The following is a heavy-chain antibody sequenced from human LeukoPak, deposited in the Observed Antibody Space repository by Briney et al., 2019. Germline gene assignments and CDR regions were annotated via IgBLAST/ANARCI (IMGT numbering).Heavy chain of an antibody. D-gene: IGHD6-19*01. Sequence: GASVKVPCKASGYTFTGYYMHWVRQAPGQGLEWMGWINPNSGGTNYAQKFQGRVTMTRDTSISTAYMELSRLRSDDTAVYYCARDMSSGSDDAFDIWGQGTMVTVSS. CDR2: INPNSGGT. V-gene: IGHV1-2*02. J-gene: IGHJ3*02. CDR3: ARDMSSGSDDAFDI. CDR1: GYTFTGYY.